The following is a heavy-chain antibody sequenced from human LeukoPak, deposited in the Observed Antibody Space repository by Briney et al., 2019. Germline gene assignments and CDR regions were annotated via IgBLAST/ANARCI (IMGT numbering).Heavy chain of an antibody. CDR3: AKDRYSTSSTFPVNPFDY. CDR2: IRFDGRDK. J-gene: IGHJ4*02. V-gene: IGHV3-30*02. Sequence: GGSLRLSCAASGFTFSSYGMNWVRQAPGKGLEWVAFIRFDGRDKYYADSVKGRFTISRDNSKSTLDLQMNSLRVEDTAVYYCAKDRYSTSSTFPVNPFDYWGQGILVTVSS. CDR1: GFTFSSYG. D-gene: IGHD2-2*01.